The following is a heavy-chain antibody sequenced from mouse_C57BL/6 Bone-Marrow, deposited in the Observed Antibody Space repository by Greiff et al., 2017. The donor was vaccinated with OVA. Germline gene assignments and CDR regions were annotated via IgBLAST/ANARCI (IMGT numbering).Heavy chain of an antibody. Sequence: EVKLVESGGGLVKPGGSLKLSCAASGFTFSDYGMHWVRQAPEKGLEWVAYISSGSSTTYYADTVKGRVTIPRDNATNTLYLQMTSLRSEDAAMYYCAIYRNYYWYFEVWGTGTTVTVSS. D-gene: IGHD2-1*01. J-gene: IGHJ1*03. CDR1: GFTFSDYG. V-gene: IGHV5-17*01. CDR2: ISSGSSTT. CDR3: AIYRNYYWYFEV.